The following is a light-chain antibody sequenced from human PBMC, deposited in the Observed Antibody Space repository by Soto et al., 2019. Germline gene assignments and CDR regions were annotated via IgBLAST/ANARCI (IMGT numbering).Light chain of an antibody. CDR3: QQYGSSGT. CDR2: GAS. V-gene: IGKV3-20*01. Sequence: IVFTLSPGTLSLPPGERATLSCRASQSVSNNYLAWYQQKPGQAPRLLIYGASNRATGIPDRFSGSGSGTDFTLTISRLEPEDFAVYYCQQYGSSGTFGQGTKVDIK. CDR1: QSVSNNY. J-gene: IGKJ1*01.